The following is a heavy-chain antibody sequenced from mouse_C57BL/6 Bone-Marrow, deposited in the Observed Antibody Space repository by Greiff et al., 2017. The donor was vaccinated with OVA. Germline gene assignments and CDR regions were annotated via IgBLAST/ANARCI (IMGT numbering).Heavy chain of an antibody. CDR2: IYPGNSDT. CDR3: TRPLRYLWYFDV. J-gene: IGHJ1*03. Sequence: EVQLQQSGTVLARPGASVKMSCKTSGYTFTSYWMHWVKQRPGQGLEWIGAIYPGNSDTSYNQKFKGKAKLTAVTSASTAYMELSSLTNEDSAVDYCTRPLRYLWYFDVWGTGTTVTVSS. CDR1: GYTFTSYW. D-gene: IGHD1-1*01. V-gene: IGHV1-5*01.